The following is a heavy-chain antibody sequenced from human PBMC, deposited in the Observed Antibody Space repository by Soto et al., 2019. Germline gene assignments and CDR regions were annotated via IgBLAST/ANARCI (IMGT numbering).Heavy chain of an antibody. CDR1: GGSINSFY. J-gene: IGHJ3*02. CDR2: VSATETA. Sequence: PSETLSLTCTVSGGSINSFYWSCIRQSAGKGLEWIGRVSATETASYNPSLKSRVTMSADMSSNQFSLNLNSVTAADSAVYFCAREFPGALERSRAFDIWGQGTVVT. D-gene: IGHD1-1*01. V-gene: IGHV4-4*07. CDR3: AREFPGALERSRAFDI.